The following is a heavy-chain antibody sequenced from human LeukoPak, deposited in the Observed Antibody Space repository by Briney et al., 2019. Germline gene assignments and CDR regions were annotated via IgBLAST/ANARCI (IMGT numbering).Heavy chain of an antibody. CDR1: GYTFTSYY. CDR2: INPSGGST. D-gene: IGHD2-2*02. V-gene: IGHV1-46*01. J-gene: IGHJ3*02. Sequence: ASVKVSCKASGYTFTSYYMHRVRQAPGQGLEWMGIINPSGGSTSYAQKFQGRVTMTRDTSTSTVYMELSSLRSEDTAVYYCAREIGYCSSTSCYKRAFDIWGQGTMVTVSS. CDR3: AREIGYCSSTSCYKRAFDI.